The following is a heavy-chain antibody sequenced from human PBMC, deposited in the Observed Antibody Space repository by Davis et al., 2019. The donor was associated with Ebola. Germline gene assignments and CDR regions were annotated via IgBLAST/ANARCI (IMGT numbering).Heavy chain of an antibody. J-gene: IGHJ4*02. D-gene: IGHD3-10*01. CDR1: GYTFTSYA. CDR2: INAGNGNT. Sequence: AASVKVSCKASGYTFTSYAMHWVRQAPGQRLEWMGWINAGNGNTKYSQKFQGRVTITRDTSASTAYMELSSLRSEDTAVYYCARADGSGSYYTYWGQGTLVTVSS. V-gene: IGHV1-3*01. CDR3: ARADGSGSYYTY.